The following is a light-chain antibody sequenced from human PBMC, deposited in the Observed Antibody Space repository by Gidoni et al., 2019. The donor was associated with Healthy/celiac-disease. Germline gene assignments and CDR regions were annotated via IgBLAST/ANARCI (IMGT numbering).Light chain of an antibody. Sequence: DIQMTQSPSTLSASVGDRVTITCRASQSISSWLAWYQQKPGKAPKLLIYKAFSLESGFPSRFSVSGSGPEFTLTISSLQPDDFATYYCQQYNSYSVTFGHGTKVEIK. J-gene: IGKJ1*01. V-gene: IGKV1-5*03. CDR3: QQYNSYSVT. CDR1: QSISSW. CDR2: KAF.